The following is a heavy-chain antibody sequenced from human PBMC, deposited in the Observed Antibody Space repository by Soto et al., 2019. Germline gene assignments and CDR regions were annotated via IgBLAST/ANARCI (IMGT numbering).Heavy chain of an antibody. CDR3: ARSQGSSTSLEIYYYYYYGMDV. CDR2: IIPMSGTA. D-gene: IGHD2-2*01. Sequence: QVQLVQSGAEVKKPGSSVKVSCKASGGTFSSYAISWVRQAPGQGLEWRGGIIPMSGTANYAQKFQGRVTITADEPTSTADMELSSLRSEDTAVYYCARSQGSSTSLEIYYYYYYGMDVWGQGTTVTVSS. J-gene: IGHJ6*02. V-gene: IGHV1-69*01. CDR1: GGTFSSYA.